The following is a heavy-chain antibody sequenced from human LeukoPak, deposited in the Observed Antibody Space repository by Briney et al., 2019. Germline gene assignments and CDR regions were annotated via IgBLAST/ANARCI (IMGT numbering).Heavy chain of an antibody. CDR3: TTELDIRPNHY. CDR1: GFTFNHAW. D-gene: IGHD3-22*01. CDR2: IKSNFVGGTI. J-gene: IGHJ4*02. Sequence: PGGSLRLSCAASGFTFNHAWMNWVRQAPGKGLEWVGRIKSNFVGGTIEYAAPVKDRFIISRDNSKNTLYLQMNSLKSEDTAVYYCTTELDIRPNHYWGQGTLVTVSS. V-gene: IGHV3-15*01.